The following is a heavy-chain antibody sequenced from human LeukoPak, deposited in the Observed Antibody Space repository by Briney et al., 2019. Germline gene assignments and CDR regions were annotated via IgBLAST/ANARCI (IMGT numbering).Heavy chain of an antibody. CDR3: ARWGGSGTYLFDY. CDR1: GDSVSTYY. J-gene: IGHJ4*02. D-gene: IGHD3-10*01. CDR2: IYSSVST. Sequence: PSETLSLTCTVSGDSVSTYYWSWIRQPAGKGLEWIGRIYSSVSTNYNPSLKSRVTMSVDTSKNQFSLKLSSVTAADTAVYYCARWGGSGTYLFDYWGQGTLVTVSS. V-gene: IGHV4-4*07.